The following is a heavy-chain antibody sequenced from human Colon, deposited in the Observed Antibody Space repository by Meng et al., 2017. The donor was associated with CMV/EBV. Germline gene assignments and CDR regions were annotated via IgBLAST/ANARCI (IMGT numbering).Heavy chain of an antibody. D-gene: IGHD3-16*01. Sequence: GVSLSRGGFFWRWIRLSPGKGLEWIGYIYHPGHTHYEPSLKSRVTISVDASKNQYSLKLSSVTAADSAVYYCAGGLIAFGGAVLDSWGQGSLVTVSS. CDR2: IYHPGHT. CDR3: AGGLIAFGGAVLDS. V-gene: IGHV4-30-4*01. CDR1: GVSLSRGGFF. J-gene: IGHJ4*02.